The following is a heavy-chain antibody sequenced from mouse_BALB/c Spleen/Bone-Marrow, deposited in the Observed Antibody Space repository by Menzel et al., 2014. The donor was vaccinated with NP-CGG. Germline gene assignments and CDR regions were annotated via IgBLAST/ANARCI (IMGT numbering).Heavy chain of an antibody. Sequence: VQLQQSGAELVKPGASVKLSCTASGFNIKDTYMHWVKQGPEQGLEWIGRIDPANGNTKYDPKFQGKATITADTSSNTAYLQLSSLTSEDTAVYYCARYGNCLGYYGMDYWGQGTSVTVSS. D-gene: IGHD2-1*01. J-gene: IGHJ4*01. CDR2: IDPANGNT. V-gene: IGHV14-3*02. CDR1: GFNIKDTY. CDR3: ARYGNCLGYYGMDY.